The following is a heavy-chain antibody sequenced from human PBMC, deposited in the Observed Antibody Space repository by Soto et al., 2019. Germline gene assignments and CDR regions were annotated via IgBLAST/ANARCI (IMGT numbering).Heavy chain of an antibody. CDR1: GCTFSSYG. V-gene: IGHV1-18*01. J-gene: IGHJ6*02. CDR2: ISDYNGNT. Sequence: QVQLVQSGAEVKRAGASVKVSCKASGCTFSSYGLSWVRQAPGQGLEWMGWISDYNGNTHYAQKFQGRVIMTTDTSTRTAYMELRSLISDDTAVYFCAREGYYSGSGTYSPPRYYGMDVWGQGTTVTVSS. CDR3: AREGYYSGSGTYSPPRYYGMDV. D-gene: IGHD3-10*01.